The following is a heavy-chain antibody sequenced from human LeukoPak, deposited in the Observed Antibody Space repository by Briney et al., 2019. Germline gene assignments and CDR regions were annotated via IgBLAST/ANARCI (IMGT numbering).Heavy chain of an antibody. CDR2: INHSGST. CDR3: ARTESNSSGYYGY. D-gene: IGHD3-22*01. Sequence: SETLSLTCAVYGGSFSGYYWSWIRQPPGKGLEWIGEINHSGSTNYNPSLKSRVTISVDTSKNQFSLKLSSVTAADTAVYYCARTESNSSGYYGYWGQGTLVTVSS. J-gene: IGHJ4*02. CDR1: GGSFSGYY. V-gene: IGHV4-34*01.